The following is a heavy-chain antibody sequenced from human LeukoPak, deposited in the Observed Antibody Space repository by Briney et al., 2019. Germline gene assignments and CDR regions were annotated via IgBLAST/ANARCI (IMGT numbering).Heavy chain of an antibody. J-gene: IGHJ6*03. Sequence: GGSLRLSCAASGFTFRPYSMTWVRQTPGKWPNWLSSITSSSSYKYYVYSVNGRFTISRDNAKRSLYLQMNSLRAEDTAVYYCARGSRGYSNGDGTQYFYYYYYMDVWGKGTTVTVSS. CDR2: ITSSSSYK. V-gene: IGHV3-21*01. D-gene: IGHD5-18*01. CDR1: GFTFRPYS. CDR3: ARGSRGYSNGDGTQYFYYYYYMDV.